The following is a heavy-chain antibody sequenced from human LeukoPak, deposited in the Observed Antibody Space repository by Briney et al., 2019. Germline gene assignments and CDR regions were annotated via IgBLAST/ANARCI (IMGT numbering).Heavy chain of an antibody. Sequence: PGGSLRLSCATSGFTLSLAWMRWVRHAQGKGLEWVSHIKYDGSNTNYADSVKGRFTISRDDAKITLSLHMISLRAEDTAVQFSVSDGDAYNFDYWGQGALVTVSS. CDR2: IKYDGSNT. V-gene: IGHV3-74*01. J-gene: IGHJ4*02. CDR1: GFTLSLAW. CDR3: VSDGDAYNFDY. D-gene: IGHD5-24*01.